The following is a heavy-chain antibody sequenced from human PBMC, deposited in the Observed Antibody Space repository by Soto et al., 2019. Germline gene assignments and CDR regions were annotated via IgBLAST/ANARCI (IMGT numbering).Heavy chain of an antibody. Sequence: SETLSLTCTVSGGTIISSSYYWGWIRQPPGKGLEWIGSIYYSGSTYYNPSLQSRVTISLETSKSQFSLRLTSVTAADTAVYYCARLGAYYQSLDPWGPGTLVTVSS. D-gene: IGHD3-22*01. CDR2: IYYSGST. CDR3: ARLGAYYQSLDP. V-gene: IGHV4-39*07. J-gene: IGHJ5*02. CDR1: GGTIISSSYY.